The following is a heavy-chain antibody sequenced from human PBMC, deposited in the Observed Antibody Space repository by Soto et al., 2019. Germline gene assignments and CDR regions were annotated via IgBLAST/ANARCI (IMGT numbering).Heavy chain of an antibody. CDR2: INPSGGST. J-gene: IGHJ6*02. D-gene: IGHD1-26*01. Sequence: ASVKVSCKASGYTFTSYYMHWVRQAPGQGLEWMGIINPSGGSTSYAQKFQGRVTMTRDTSTSTVYMELSSLRSEDTAVYYRARDREKATLVYYGMDVWGQGTTVTVSS. CDR3: ARDREKATLVYYGMDV. CDR1: GYTFTSYY. V-gene: IGHV1-46*01.